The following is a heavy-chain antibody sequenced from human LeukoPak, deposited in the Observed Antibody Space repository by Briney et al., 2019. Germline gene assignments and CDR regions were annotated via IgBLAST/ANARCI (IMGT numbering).Heavy chain of an antibody. CDR1: GYSISSGYY. CDR3: ARSVTDFWSGYYTFRYFDY. D-gene: IGHD3-3*01. V-gene: IGHV4-38-2*01. J-gene: IGHJ4*02. Sequence: SETLSLTCAVSGYSISSGYYWGWTRRPPGKGLEWIGIIYHSGSTYSNPSLKSRVTISVDTSKNTFSLKLSSVTAADTAVYYCARSVTDFWSGYYTFRYFDYWGQGTLVTVSS. CDR2: IYHSGST.